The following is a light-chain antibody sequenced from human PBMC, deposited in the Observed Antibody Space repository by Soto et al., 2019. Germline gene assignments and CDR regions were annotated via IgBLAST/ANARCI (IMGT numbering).Light chain of an antibody. J-gene: IGKJ2*01. V-gene: IGKV3-20*01. CDR3: QQYGSSPGYT. CDR2: GAS. Sequence: EIVLTQSPGTLSLSPGERATLSCRASQSVSSSYLAWYQQKPGQAPRLLIYGASSRATGIPDRFSGSGSGTDVILTISRLEPEDVAVYYCQQYGSSPGYTFGQGTKLEIK. CDR1: QSVSSSY.